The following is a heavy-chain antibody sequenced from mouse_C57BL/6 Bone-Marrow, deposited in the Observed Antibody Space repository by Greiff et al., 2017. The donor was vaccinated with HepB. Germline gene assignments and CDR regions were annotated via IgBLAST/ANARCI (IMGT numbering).Heavy chain of an antibody. CDR2: IYPRSGNT. V-gene: IGHV1-81*01. Sequence: QVQLQQSGAELARPGASVKLSCKASGYTFTSYGISWVKQRTGQGLEWIGEIYPRSGNTYYNEKFKGKATLTADKSSSTAYMELRSLTAEDSAVYFWARSTMVTTRTRLYAMDYWGQGTSVTVSS. CDR3: ARSTMVTTRTRLYAMDY. D-gene: IGHD2-2*01. J-gene: IGHJ4*01. CDR1: GYTFTSYG.